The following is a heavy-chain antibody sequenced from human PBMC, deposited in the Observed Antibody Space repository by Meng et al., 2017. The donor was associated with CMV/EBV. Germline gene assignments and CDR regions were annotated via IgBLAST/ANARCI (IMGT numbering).Heavy chain of an antibody. CDR1: GGSFSGYY. CDR3: ARGYCRGGSCYLFGYFDL. CDR2: INHSGST. V-gene: IGHV4-34*01. Sequence: SETLSLTCAVYGGSFSGYYWSWIRQPPGKGLEWIGEINHSGSTNYNPSLKSRVTISVDTSKNQFSLKLSSVTAADTAVYYCARGYCRGGSCYLFGYFDLWGRGTLVTVSS. J-gene: IGHJ2*01. D-gene: IGHD2-15*01.